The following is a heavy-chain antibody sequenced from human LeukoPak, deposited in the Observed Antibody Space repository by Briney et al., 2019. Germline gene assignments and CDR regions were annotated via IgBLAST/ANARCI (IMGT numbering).Heavy chain of an antibody. CDR2: INANSGTT. V-gene: IGHV3-23*01. J-gene: IGHJ5*01. D-gene: IGHD6-19*01. Sequence: QPGGSLRLSCTASGFSFSVYAMSWLRQPPGKGPEWVSTINANSGTTSYAASVRGRFTISRDNSKNTLYLQLNTLRADDTATYYCARPISGGLAVTADWFHPWGQGSLVVVSS. CDR3: ARPISGGLAVTADWFHP. CDR1: GFSFSVYA.